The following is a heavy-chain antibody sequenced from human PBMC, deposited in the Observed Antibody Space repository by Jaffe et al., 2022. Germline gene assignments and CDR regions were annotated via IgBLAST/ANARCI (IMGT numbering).Heavy chain of an antibody. CDR1: GFTFSSYG. D-gene: IGHD3-16*01. V-gene: IGHV3-30*02. J-gene: IGHJ6*03. CDR3: ANGGRNYYYYYMDV. Sequence: QVQLVESGGGVVQPGGSLRLSCAASGFTFSSYGMHWVRQAPGKGLEWVAFIRYDGSNKYYADSVKGRFTISRDNSKNTLYLQMNSLRAEDTAVYYCANGGRNYYYYYMDVWGKGTTVTVSS. CDR2: IRYDGSNK.